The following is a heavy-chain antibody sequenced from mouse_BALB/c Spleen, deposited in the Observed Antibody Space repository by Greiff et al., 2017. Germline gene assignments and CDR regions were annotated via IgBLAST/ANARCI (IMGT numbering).Heavy chain of an antibody. J-gene: IGHJ1*01. Sequence: VQLQESGAELVKPGASVKLSCKASGYTFTSYYMYWVKQRPGQGLEWIGEINPSNGGTNFNEKFKSKATLTVDKSSSTAYMQLSSLTSEDSAVYYCTRPHYYGSYWYFDVWGAGTTVTVSS. CDR1: GYTFTSYY. CDR3: TRPHYYGSYWYFDV. CDR2: INPSNGGT. V-gene: IGHV1S81*02. D-gene: IGHD1-1*01.